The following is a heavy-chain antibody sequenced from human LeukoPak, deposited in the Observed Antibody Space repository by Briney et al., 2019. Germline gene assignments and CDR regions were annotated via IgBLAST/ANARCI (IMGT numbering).Heavy chain of an antibody. V-gene: IGHV3-23*01. CDR3: ASRPASETYFAVFDY. D-gene: IGHD1-26*01. CDR2: ITGSGGST. Sequence: GGSLRLSCVASGLTFSSHAMTWVRQTPEKGLEWVSGITGSGGSTYHAESVKGRFTISRDNSKNTLYLQMNNLRAEDTAIYYCASRPASETYFAVFDYWGQGTLVTVSS. J-gene: IGHJ4*02. CDR1: GLTFSSHA.